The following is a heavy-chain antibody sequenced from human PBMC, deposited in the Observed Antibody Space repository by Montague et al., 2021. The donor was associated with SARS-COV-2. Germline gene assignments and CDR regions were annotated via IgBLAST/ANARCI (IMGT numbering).Heavy chain of an antibody. V-gene: IGHV3-48*03. CDR1: GFTFSSYE. CDR3: ARGRGYDWN. D-gene: IGHD5-12*01. J-gene: IGHJ4*02. Sequence: SLRLSCAASGFTFSSYEMNWVRQAPGKGLEWVSYIRSSGSIIYYADSVKGRFTISRDNAKNSLYLQMNSLRAEDTAVYYCARGRGYDWNWGQGTLVTVSS. CDR2: IRSSGSII.